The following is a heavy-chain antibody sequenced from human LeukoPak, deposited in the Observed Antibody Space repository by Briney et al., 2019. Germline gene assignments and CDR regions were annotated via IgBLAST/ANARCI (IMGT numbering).Heavy chain of an antibody. J-gene: IGHJ5*02. CDR3: ARDHRITIFGVVTLEYGNWFDP. Sequence: SVKVSCKASGYTFTGYYMHWVRQAPGQGLEWMGRIIPILGIANYAQKFQGRVTITADKSTSTAYMELSSLRSEDTAVYYCARDHRITIFGVVTLEYGNWFDPWGQGTLVTVSS. CDR1: GYTFTGYY. V-gene: IGHV1-69*04. CDR2: IIPILGIA. D-gene: IGHD3-3*01.